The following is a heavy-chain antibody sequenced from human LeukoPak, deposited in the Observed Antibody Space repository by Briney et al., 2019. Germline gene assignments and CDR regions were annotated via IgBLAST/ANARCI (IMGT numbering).Heavy chain of an antibody. Sequence: SETLSLTCAVYVGSFSGYYWTWIRQAPGKGLEWIGEIDHSGSTKYNPSLKSRVTISVDTSMNQFSLKLTSVTAADTAVYYCARAGQSNWNYDYWGPGTLVTVSS. D-gene: IGHD1-7*01. CDR2: IDHSGST. CDR1: VGSFSGYY. V-gene: IGHV4-34*01. CDR3: ARAGQSNWNYDY. J-gene: IGHJ4*02.